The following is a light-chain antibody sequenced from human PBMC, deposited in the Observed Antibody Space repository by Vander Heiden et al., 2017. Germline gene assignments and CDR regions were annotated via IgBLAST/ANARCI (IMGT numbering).Light chain of an antibody. CDR2: LGS. Sequence: DIVMTQYPLSLTVTPGEPASISCRSSQSLLHSNGYNYWDWYLQKPGQSPQLLIYLGSNRASGVPDRFSGSGSGTDFTLKISRVEAEDVGVYYCMQALQTPITFGQGTRLEIK. J-gene: IGKJ5*01. V-gene: IGKV2-28*01. CDR3: MQALQTPIT. CDR1: QSLLHSNGYNY.